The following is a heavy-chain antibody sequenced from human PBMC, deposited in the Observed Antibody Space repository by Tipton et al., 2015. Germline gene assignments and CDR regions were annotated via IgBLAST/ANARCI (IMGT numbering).Heavy chain of an antibody. CDR2: IDTDGSST. V-gene: IGHV3-74*01. J-gene: IGHJ6*02. D-gene: IGHD1-26*01. CDR3: AKDSREHWRNYYYYYYTMDV. CDR1: GFTFSTSW. Sequence: GSLRLSCVASGFTFSTSWMHWVRQVPGKGPVWVSRIDTDGSSTSYAGSVKGRFTVSRDNSENTLHLQMNSLRGEDTAVYYCAKDSREHWRNYYYYYYTMDVWGQGTTVTVSS.